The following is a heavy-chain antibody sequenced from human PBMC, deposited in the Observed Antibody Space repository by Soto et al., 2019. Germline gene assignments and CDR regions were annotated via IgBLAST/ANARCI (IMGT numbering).Heavy chain of an antibody. CDR3: ARAFRGSYDY. CDR1: GGTFSRYG. V-gene: IGHV1-2*02. D-gene: IGHD1-26*01. J-gene: IGHJ4*02. Sequence: QVQLVQSGAEVKKPGSSVKVSCKASGGTFSRYGISWVRQAPGQGLEWMGWINPNSGGTNYAQKFQGRVTMTRDTSISTDYMELSRLRSDDTAVYYCARAFRGSYDYWGQGTLVTVSS. CDR2: INPNSGGT.